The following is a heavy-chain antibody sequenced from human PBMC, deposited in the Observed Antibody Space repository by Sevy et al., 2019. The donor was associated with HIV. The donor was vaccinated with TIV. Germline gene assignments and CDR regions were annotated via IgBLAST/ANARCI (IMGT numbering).Heavy chain of an antibody. CDR3: AREGGYTDQGLDV. Sequence: GGSLRLSCAASGFTFSSYSMNWVRQAPGKGLEWLSYIYSCSSNRYYAESVKGRFTVSRDNAKKSLYLQMNSLRGDDTAVYYCAREGGYTDQGLDVWGQGTTVTVSS. CDR1: GFTFSSYS. CDR2: IYSCSSNR. D-gene: IGHD5-12*01. V-gene: IGHV3-48*01. J-gene: IGHJ6*02.